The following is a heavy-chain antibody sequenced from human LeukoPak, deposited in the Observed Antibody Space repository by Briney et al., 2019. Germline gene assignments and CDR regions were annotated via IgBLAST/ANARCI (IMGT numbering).Heavy chain of an antibody. V-gene: IGHV3-30*02. J-gene: IGHJ4*02. CDR1: GFTFSSYG. CDR2: IRYDGSNK. CDR3: AKECVGRIFWSGYYTGLCNY. D-gene: IGHD3-3*01. Sequence: GGSLRLSCAASGFTFSSYGMHWVRQAPGKGLEWVAFIRYDGSNKYYVDSVKGRFTISRDNAKSSLYLQMNSLRAEDTAVYYCAKECVGRIFWSGYYTGLCNYWGQGTLVTVSS.